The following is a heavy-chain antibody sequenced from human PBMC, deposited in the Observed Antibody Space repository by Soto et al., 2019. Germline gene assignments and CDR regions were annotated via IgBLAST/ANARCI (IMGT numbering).Heavy chain of an antibody. CDR1: GDTFDTFA. Sequence: QVQLVQSGAEVLKPGSSVKLSCKTSGDTFDTFAISWVRQAPGQGLEWMGGIIPIFRTPDYTQKFQGRVTITADVYTSTAYMELSSLTSEDTAVYYCARDKGRGQLGGNYYYALENRGQGTTVTVSS. CDR2: IIPIFRTP. J-gene: IGHJ6*02. V-gene: IGHV1-69*12. D-gene: IGHD1-1*01. CDR3: ARDKGRGQLGGNYYYALEN.